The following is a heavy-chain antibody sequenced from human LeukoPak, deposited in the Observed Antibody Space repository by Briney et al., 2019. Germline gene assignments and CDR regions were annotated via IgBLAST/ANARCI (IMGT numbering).Heavy chain of an antibody. Sequence: PGGSLRLSCAASGFTFSSYGMHWVRQAPGKGLEWVAVISYDGSNKYYADSVKGRFTISRDNSKNTLYLQMNSLRAEDTAAYYCAKDGYSSGWGFGYYYYGMDVWGQGTTVTVSS. CDR3: AKDGYSSGWGFGYYYYGMDV. V-gene: IGHV3-30*18. CDR2: ISYDGSNK. D-gene: IGHD6-19*01. CDR1: GFTFSSYG. J-gene: IGHJ6*02.